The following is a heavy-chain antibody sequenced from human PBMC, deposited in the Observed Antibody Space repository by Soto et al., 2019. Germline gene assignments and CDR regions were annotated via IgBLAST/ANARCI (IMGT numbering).Heavy chain of an antibody. CDR1: GFTFSTYG. J-gene: IGHJ4*02. Sequence: PGGSLRLSCAASGFTFSTYGMHWVRQPPGKGLEWAAVISSDGKSEHYADPVKGRFSISRDNYKNTLSLQMNSLRVEDTAVYYCAKTITTYSGDSRGRGALVDYWGQGTLVTVSS. CDR2: ISSDGKSE. CDR3: AKTITTYSGDSRGRGALVDY. D-gene: IGHD3-22*01. V-gene: IGHV3-30*18.